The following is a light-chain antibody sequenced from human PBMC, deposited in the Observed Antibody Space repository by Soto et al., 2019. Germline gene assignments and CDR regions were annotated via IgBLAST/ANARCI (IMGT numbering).Light chain of an antibody. J-gene: IGKJ5*01. V-gene: IGKV1-5*01. CDR3: QQYHSYSIT. CDR1: QSISSW. Sequence: DIQMTQSPSTLSASVGDRVTITCRASQSISSWLAWYQRKPGKATKLLIYDASSLESGVPSRFSGSGSGTDFTLTISSLQPDDFATYYCQQYHSYSITFGQGTRLEIK. CDR2: DAS.